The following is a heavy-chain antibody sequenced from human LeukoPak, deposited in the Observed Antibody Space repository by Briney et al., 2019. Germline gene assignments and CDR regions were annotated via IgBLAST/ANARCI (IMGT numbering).Heavy chain of an antibody. V-gene: IGHV1-2*02. D-gene: IGHD2-15*01. Sequence: ASVKVSCKAFGYTFTSNYMHWVRQAPGQGLEWMGWINPNSGGTNYAQKFQGRVTMTRDTSISTAYMELSRLRSDDTAVYYCARDQVAPYYYYMDVWGKGTTVTVSS. CDR3: ARDQVAPYYYYMDV. J-gene: IGHJ6*03. CDR2: INPNSGGT. CDR1: GYTFTSNY.